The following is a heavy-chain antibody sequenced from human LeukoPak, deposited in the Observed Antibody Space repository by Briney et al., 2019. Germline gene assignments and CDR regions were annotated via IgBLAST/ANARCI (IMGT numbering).Heavy chain of an antibody. CDR1: GGTFSSYA. J-gene: IGHJ4*02. D-gene: IGHD5-24*01. Sequence: SVKVSCKASGGTFSSYAISWVRQAPGQGLEWMGRINPIFGTANYAQKFQGRVTITTDETTSTAYMELSSLRSEDTAVYYCASGVEMATISPAPLDYWGQGTLVTVSS. CDR3: ASGVEMATISPAPLDY. CDR2: INPIFGTA. V-gene: IGHV1-69*05.